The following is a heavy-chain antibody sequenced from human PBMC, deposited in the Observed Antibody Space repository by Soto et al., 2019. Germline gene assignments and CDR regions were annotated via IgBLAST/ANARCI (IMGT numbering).Heavy chain of an antibody. CDR2: ISSSSSTI. CDR3: ARDRVITGEEAFDI. J-gene: IGHJ3*02. V-gene: IGHV3-48*04. Sequence: GGSLRLSCAASGFTFSSYSMNWVRQAPGKGLEWVSYISSSSSTIYYADSVKGRFTISRDNAKNSLYLQMNSLRAEDTAVYYCARDRVITGEEAFDIWGQGTMVTVSS. D-gene: IGHD7-27*01. CDR1: GFTFSSYS.